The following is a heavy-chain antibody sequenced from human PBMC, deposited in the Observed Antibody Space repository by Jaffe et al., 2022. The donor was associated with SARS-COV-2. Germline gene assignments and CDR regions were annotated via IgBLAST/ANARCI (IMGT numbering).Heavy chain of an antibody. CDR3: ARGNPLDPPYFDY. J-gene: IGHJ4*02. V-gene: IGHV4-38-2*02. Sequence: QVQLQESGPGLVKPSETLSLTCTVSGYSISSGYYWGWIRQPPGKGLEWIGSIYHSGSTYYNPSLKSRVTISVDTSKNQFSLKLSSVTAADTAVYYCARGNPLDPPYFDYWGQGTLVTVSS. CDR1: GYSISSGYY. CDR2: IYHSGST. D-gene: IGHD1-1*01.